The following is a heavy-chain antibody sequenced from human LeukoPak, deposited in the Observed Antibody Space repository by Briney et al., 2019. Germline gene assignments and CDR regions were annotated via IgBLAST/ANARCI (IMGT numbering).Heavy chain of an antibody. D-gene: IGHD3-16*01. CDR3: ARRGETRLGGSYYGMDV. CDR1: GYSFTSYW. Sequence: PGESLKISCKGSGYSFTSYWIGWVRQMPGKGLEWMGIIHPGDSDTRYSPSFQGQVTISADKSISTAYLQWSSLKASDTAMYYCARRGETRLGGSYYGMDVWGQGTTVTVSS. J-gene: IGHJ6*02. CDR2: IHPGDSDT. V-gene: IGHV5-51*01.